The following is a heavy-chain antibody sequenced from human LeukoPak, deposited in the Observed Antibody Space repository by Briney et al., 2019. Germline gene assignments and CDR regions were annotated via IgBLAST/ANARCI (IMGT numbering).Heavy chain of an antibody. D-gene: IGHD3-22*01. Sequence: GGSLRLSCAASGFTFSSYGMHWVRQAPGKGLEWVAFIPYDGSDKFYADSVKGRFTISRDNSKNTLYLQMNSLRAEDTAVYYCAKSRPDSSGYGRNDAFDIWGQGTMVTVSS. CDR3: AKSRPDSSGYGRNDAFDI. CDR1: GFTFSSYG. V-gene: IGHV3-30*02. CDR2: IPYDGSDK. J-gene: IGHJ3*02.